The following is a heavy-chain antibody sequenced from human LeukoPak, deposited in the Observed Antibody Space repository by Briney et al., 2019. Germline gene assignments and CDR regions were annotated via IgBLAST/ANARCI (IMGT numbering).Heavy chain of an antibody. CDR1: GGSISSSSYY. CDR2: IYYSGST. Sequence: SPSETLSLTCTVSGGSISSSSYYWGWIRQPPGKGLEWIGSIYYSGSTYYNPSLKSRVTISVDTSKNQFSLKLSSVTAADTAVYYCARRGHYGDYYFDYWGQGTLVTVSS. V-gene: IGHV4-39*01. D-gene: IGHD4-17*01. CDR3: ARRGHYGDYYFDY. J-gene: IGHJ4*02.